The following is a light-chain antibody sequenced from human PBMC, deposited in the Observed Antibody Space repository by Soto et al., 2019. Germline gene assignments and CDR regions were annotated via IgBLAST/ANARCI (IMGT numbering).Light chain of an antibody. J-gene: IGLJ1*01. V-gene: IGLV1-40*01. CDR1: SSNIGAGYD. CDR3: QSYDSSLSGYV. Sequence: QSVLTQSASVSGASGKRVTISCTGRSSNIGAGYDVHWYQQLPGTAPKLLIYGNSNRPSGVPDRFSGSKSGTSASLAITGLQAEDEADYYCQSYDSSLSGYVFGTGTKVTVL. CDR2: GNS.